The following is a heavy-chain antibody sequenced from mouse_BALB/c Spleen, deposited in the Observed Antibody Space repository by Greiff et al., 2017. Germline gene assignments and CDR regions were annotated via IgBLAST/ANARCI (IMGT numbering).Heavy chain of an antibody. CDR1: GFNITDYY. D-gene: IGHD3-1*01. CDR3: ARFGGRPAYAMDY. Sequence: VQLQQSGAELVRPGALVKLSCKASGFNITDYYMHWVKQRPEQGLEWIGWIDPENGNTIYDPKFKGKSSITADTSSNTAYLQLSSLTSEDTSVYYCARFGGRPAYAMDYWGQGTSVTGSS. V-gene: IGHV14-1*02. J-gene: IGHJ4*01. CDR2: IDPENGNT.